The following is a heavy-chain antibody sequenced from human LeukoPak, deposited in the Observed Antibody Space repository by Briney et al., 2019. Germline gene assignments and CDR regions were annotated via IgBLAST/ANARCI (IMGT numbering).Heavy chain of an antibody. CDR2: IYTSGST. CDR1: GGSISSYY. Sequence: PSETLSLTCTVSGGSISSYYWRWIRQPAGKGLEWIGRIYTSGSTNYNPSLKSRVTMSVDPSKNQFSLKLSSVTAADTAVYYCARERGSGWYYFDYWGQGTLVTVSS. J-gene: IGHJ4*02. V-gene: IGHV4-4*07. CDR3: ARERGSGWYYFDY. D-gene: IGHD6-19*01.